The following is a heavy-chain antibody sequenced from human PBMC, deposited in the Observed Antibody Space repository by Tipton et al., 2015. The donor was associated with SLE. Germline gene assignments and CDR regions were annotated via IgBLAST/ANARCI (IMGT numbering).Heavy chain of an antibody. Sequence: TLSLTCIVSGDSISSSSYYWGWIRQPRGKGLEWIGYISYSGSTNYNSSLKSRLTISVDTSKNQFSLKLSSVTAADTAVYYCARDVGGYNTGWFPYYFDYWGQGTLVTVSS. CDR3: ARDVGGYNTGWFPYYFDY. CDR1: GDSISSSSYY. CDR2: ISYSGST. J-gene: IGHJ4*02. D-gene: IGHD2-8*02. V-gene: IGHV4-31*03.